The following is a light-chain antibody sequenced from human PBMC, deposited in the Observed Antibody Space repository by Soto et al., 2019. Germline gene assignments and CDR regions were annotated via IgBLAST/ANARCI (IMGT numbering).Light chain of an antibody. J-gene: IGKJ3*01. Sequence: EIVLTQSPGTLSLSPGERATLSCRASQSVTSSYLAWYQQKSGQAPRLLIYGASSRATGIPDRFSGSGSGTDFTLTISRLEPEDFAVYYCQQYDSSLFTFGPGTKVDIK. V-gene: IGKV3-20*01. CDR2: GAS. CDR3: QQYDSSLFT. CDR1: QSVTSSY.